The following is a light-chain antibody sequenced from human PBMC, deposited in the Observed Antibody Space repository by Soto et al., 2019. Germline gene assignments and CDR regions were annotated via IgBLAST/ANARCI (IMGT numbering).Light chain of an antibody. CDR1: QGISNY. CDR2: AAS. V-gene: IGKV1-27*01. CDR3: QKNNSAPQGLT. J-gene: IGKJ4*01. Sequence: DIQMTQSPSSLSASVGDRVTITCRASQGISNYLAWYQQKPGKVPKLLIYAASTLQSGVSSRFSGSGSGTDFTLTISSLQPEDVATYYCQKNNSAPQGLTFGGGTKVEIK.